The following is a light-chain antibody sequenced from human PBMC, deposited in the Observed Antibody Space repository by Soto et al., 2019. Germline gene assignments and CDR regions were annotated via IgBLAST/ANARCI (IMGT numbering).Light chain of an antibody. CDR1: QSVSSY. Sequence: EIVLTQSPATLSLSPGERATLSCRASQSVSSYLAWYHQKPGQAPRLLIYDASNRATGIPARFSGSGSGTDFTLTISSLEPEDFALYFCQQRSNWPPVLTFGGGTKVEI. V-gene: IGKV3-11*01. CDR3: QQRSNWPPVLT. CDR2: DAS. J-gene: IGKJ4*01.